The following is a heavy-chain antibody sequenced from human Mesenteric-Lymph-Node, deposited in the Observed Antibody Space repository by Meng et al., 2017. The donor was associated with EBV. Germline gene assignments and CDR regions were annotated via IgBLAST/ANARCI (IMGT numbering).Heavy chain of an antibody. Sequence: QVLLQQWGAGLLKPSEPLFLTCAVYGGSFSGYYWSWIRQPPGKGLEWIGEINHSGSTNYNPSLKSRVTISVDTSKNQFSLKLSSVTAADTAVYYCARGPNYWYFDLWGRGTLVTVSS. CDR1: GGSFSGYY. J-gene: IGHJ2*01. CDR2: INHSGST. CDR3: ARGPNYWYFDL. V-gene: IGHV4-34*01.